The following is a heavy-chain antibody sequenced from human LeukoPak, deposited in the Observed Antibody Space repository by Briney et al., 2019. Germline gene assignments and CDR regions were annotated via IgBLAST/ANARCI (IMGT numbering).Heavy chain of an antibody. CDR3: VGGDSSSWYAGYQPRRYNWFDP. Sequence: ASVKVSCKASGYTFTGYYMHWVRQAPGQGLEWIGRSNPNSGGTNYAQKFQGRVTMTRDTSISTAYMELSRLRSDDTAVYYCVGGDSSSWYAGYQPRRYNWFDPWGQGTLVPVSS. CDR1: GYTFTGYY. J-gene: IGHJ5*02. V-gene: IGHV1-2*06. D-gene: IGHD6-13*01. CDR2: SNPNSGGT.